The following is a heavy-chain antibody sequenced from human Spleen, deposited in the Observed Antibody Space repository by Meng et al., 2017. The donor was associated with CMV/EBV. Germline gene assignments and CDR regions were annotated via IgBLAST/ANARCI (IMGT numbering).Heavy chain of an antibody. CDR3: ARGGLAVAAY. CDR1: GFIFDDYT. J-gene: IGHJ4*02. CDR2: ISWDGGST. Sequence: GESLKISCAASGFIFDDYTMHWVRQAPGKGLEWVSLISWDGGSTYYADSVKGRFTISRDNSKNSLYLQMNSLRAEDTALYYCARGGLAVAAYWGQGTLVTVSS. V-gene: IGHV3-43*01. D-gene: IGHD6-19*01.